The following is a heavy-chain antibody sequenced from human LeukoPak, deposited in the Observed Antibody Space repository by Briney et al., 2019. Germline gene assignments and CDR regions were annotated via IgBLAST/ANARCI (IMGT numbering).Heavy chain of an antibody. CDR1: GYTFTSYY. CDR2: INPSGGST. CDR3: ARVLAYCGGDCYFPNDAFDI. D-gene: IGHD2-21*02. V-gene: IGHV1-46*01. J-gene: IGHJ3*02. Sequence: ASVKVSCKASGYTFTSYYMHWVRQAPGQGLEWMGIINPSGGSTSYAQKFQGRVTMTRDMSTSTVYMELSSLRSEDTAVYYCARVLAYCGGDCYFPNDAFDIWGQGTMVTVSS.